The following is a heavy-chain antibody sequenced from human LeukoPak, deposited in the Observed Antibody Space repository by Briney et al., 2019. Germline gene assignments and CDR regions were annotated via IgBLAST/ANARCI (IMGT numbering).Heavy chain of an antibody. V-gene: IGHV3-48*03. D-gene: IGHD3-9*01. CDR3: ARDSLNGPFVISLDY. J-gene: IGHJ4*02. CDR1: GFSFASYE. CDR2: ISSDGRVE. Sequence: TGGSLRLSCAASGFSFASYEMSWVRQAPGKGLEWVSHISSDGRVETYLDSVRGRFTMSRDNAKDLLFLQMNGLRAEDTAVYYCARDSLNGPFVISLDYWGQGALVTGSS.